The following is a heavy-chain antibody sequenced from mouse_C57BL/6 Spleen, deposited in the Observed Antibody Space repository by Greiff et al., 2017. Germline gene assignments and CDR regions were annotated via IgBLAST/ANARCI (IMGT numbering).Heavy chain of an antibody. Sequence: VKLMESGAELVRPGTSVKVSCKASGYAFTNYLIEWVKQRPGQGLEWIGVINPGSGGTNYNEKFKGKATLTADKSSSTAYMQLSSLTSEDSAVYFCASSSYGFDVWGTGTTVTVSS. CDR3: ASSSYGFDV. CDR1: GYAFTNYL. V-gene: IGHV1-54*01. D-gene: IGHD1-1*01. J-gene: IGHJ1*03. CDR2: INPGSGGT.